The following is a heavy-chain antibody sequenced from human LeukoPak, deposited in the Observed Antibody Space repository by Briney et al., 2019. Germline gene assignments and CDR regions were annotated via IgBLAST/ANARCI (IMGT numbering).Heavy chain of an antibody. Sequence: GGSLRLSCAASGFTFSSYSMNWVRQAPGKGLEWVSSISSSSSYIYYADSVKGRFTISRDNAKNSLYLQMNSLRAEDTAVYYCARDDSGSYPVYYYYYYGMDVWGQGTTVTVSS. CDR2: ISSSSSYI. CDR3: ARDDSGSYPVYYYYYYGMDV. D-gene: IGHD1-26*01. J-gene: IGHJ6*02. V-gene: IGHV3-21*01. CDR1: GFTFSSYS.